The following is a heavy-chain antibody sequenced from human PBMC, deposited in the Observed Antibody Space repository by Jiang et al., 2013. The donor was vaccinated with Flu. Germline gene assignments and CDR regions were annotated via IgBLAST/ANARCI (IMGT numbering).Heavy chain of an antibody. V-gene: IGHV1-69*02. CDR2: IIPILSIT. CDR1: GYTFTGYY. D-gene: IGHD3-22*01. CDR3: ARRGYSATGSYYYALDY. Sequence: SVKVSCKASGYTFTGYYMHWVRQAPGQGPEWMGRIIPILSITDYAQKFQGRVTLTADTSTSTAYMELSSLRSEDTAVYYCARRGYSATGSYYYALDYWGQGTLVTVSA. J-gene: IGHJ4*02.